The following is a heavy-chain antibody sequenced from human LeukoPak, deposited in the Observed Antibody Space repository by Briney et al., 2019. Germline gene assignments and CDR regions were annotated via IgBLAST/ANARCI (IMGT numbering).Heavy chain of an antibody. D-gene: IGHD2-2*02. CDR2: ISGSSSYI. Sequence: PGGSLRLSCAASGFTFTSYSMNWVRQAPGKGLEWVSSISGSSSYIHYADSVKGRFTISRDNAKNSLYLQMSSLGAEDTAVYYCARMDIVVVPAAIPGPLGAFDIWGQGTMVTVSS. CDR1: GFTFTSYS. J-gene: IGHJ3*02. CDR3: ARMDIVVVPAAIPGPLGAFDI. V-gene: IGHV3-21*01.